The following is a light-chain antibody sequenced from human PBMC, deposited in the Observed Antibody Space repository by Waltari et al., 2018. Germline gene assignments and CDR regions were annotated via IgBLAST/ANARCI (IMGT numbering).Light chain of an antibody. Sequence: QSVLTQPPPASGAPGQRVTIPRHGTSSNIGSNTATWYQQNPGTPPGLLIYNNNKRPAGVPDRISGSKSGTSASLAISGLQSEDEADYYCAAWDDSLSGPVFGGGTKLTVL. V-gene: IGLV1-44*01. CDR1: SSNIGSNT. CDR2: NNN. J-gene: IGLJ2*01. CDR3: AAWDDSLSGPV.